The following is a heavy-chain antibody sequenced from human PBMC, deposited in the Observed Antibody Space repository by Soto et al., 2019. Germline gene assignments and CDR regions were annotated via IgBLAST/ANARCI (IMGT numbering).Heavy chain of an antibody. J-gene: IGHJ2*01. CDR2: ISHHGNSH. Sequence: QVQLVESGGGVVQPGRSLRLSCAASGLTFSDYGMHWVRQAPGKGLEWVAVISHHGNSHYYADSVKGRFTISRDNSKNTLYLQMNSLRAEDTAVYFCVKDAVTVEFWEWRTLILWGRGTLVTVSS. CDR1: GLTFSDYG. V-gene: IGHV3-30*18. CDR3: VKDAVTVEFWEWRTLIL. D-gene: IGHD3-10*01.